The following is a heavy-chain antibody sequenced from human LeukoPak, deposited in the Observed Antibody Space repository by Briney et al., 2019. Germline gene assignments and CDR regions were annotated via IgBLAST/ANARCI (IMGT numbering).Heavy chain of an antibody. CDR3: AREELWFGELSVAAFDI. CDR2: ISSSGSTI. V-gene: IGHV3-48*03. CDR1: EFTFSSYE. J-gene: IGHJ3*02. D-gene: IGHD3-10*01. Sequence: PGGSLRLSCAASEFTFSSYEMNWVRQAPRKGLEWVSYISSSGSTIYYADSVKSRFTISRDNAKNSLYLQMNSLRAEDTAVYYCAREELWFGELSVAAFDIWGQGTMVTVSS.